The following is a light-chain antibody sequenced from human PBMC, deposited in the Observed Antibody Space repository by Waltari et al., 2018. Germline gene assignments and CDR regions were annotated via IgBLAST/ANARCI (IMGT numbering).Light chain of an antibody. Sequence: QSILTQPTSVSGAPGQRVTISCTGSSSNIGAGHDVHWYTAFPRTSPKLLIYGNNNRPSGVPDLFSGSKSGSSASLAINGLQAEDEADYYCQSFDSNVRGGVVFGGGTKVTVL. CDR1: SSNIGAGHD. CDR2: GNN. CDR3: QSFDSNVRGGVV. V-gene: IGLV1-40*01. J-gene: IGLJ3*02.